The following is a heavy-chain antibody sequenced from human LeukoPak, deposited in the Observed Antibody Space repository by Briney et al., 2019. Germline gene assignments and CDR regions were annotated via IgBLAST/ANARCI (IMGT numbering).Heavy chain of an antibody. V-gene: IGHV1-2*02. CDR3: ARDRSGAANWFDP. CDR1: GYTFTGYY. Sequence: VSVKVSCKTSGYTFTGYYIHWVRQAPGQGLEWMGWINPNSGGTNYAQKFQGRVTMTRDTSISTAYMDLTRLKSDDTAVYYCARDRSGAANWFDPWGQGTLVTVSS. J-gene: IGHJ5*02. D-gene: IGHD3-3*01. CDR2: INPNSGGT.